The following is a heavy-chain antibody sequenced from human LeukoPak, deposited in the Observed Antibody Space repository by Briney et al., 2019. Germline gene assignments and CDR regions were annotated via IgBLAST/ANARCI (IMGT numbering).Heavy chain of an antibody. CDR2: IYYSGST. J-gene: IGHJ4*02. D-gene: IGHD3-10*01. V-gene: IGHV4-39*07. Sequence: PSETLPLTCTVSGGSISSSSYYWGWIRQPPGKGLEWIGSIYYSGSTAYNPSLKSRLTISLDTSKNQFSLKLNSVTAADTAVYYCARGRSGHGGLDYWGQGTLVTVSS. CDR1: GGSISSSSYY. CDR3: ARGRSGHGGLDY.